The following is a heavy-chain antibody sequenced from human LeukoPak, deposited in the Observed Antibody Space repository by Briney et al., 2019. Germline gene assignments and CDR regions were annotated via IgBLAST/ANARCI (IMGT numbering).Heavy chain of an antibody. Sequence: SETLSLTCTVCGASITSISDYWGWFRQPPGKGLEWIGSIRYSGTTYHSPSLRSRLTMSIDTSKNQFSLKLSSVTAADTAVYHCARHYYGSDVWGYYFDNWGQGTLVAVSS. V-gene: IGHV4-39*01. J-gene: IGHJ4*02. D-gene: IGHD3-22*01. CDR1: GASITSISDY. CDR3: ARHYYGSDVWGYYFDN. CDR2: IRYSGTT.